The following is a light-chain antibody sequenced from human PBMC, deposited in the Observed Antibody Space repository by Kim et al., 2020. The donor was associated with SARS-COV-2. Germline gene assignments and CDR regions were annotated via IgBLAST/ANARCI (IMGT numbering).Light chain of an antibody. J-gene: IGLJ2*01. CDR3: YSATDNNLI. CDR2: KDS. V-gene: IGLV3-27*01. Sequence: SYELTQPSSVSVSPGQTARITCSGDVLANNYARWFQQKPGQAPMVLIYKDSERPSGISERFSGSSSGTTVTLTISGAQVEDEADYYCYSATDNNLIFGGGTQLTVL. CDR1: VLANNY.